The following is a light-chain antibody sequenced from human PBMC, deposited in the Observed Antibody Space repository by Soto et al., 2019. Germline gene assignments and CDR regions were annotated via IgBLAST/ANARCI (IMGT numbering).Light chain of an antibody. CDR2: DAS. CDR3: QKYNSYSWT. J-gene: IGKJ1*01. Sequence: DIQMTQSPSALSASVGDRVTMTCRASQRISSWLAWYQQKPGKAPKLLIYDASSLESGVPSRFSGSGSGTEFTLTISSLQPDDFATYYCQKYNSYSWTFGQGTKVEIK. V-gene: IGKV1-5*01. CDR1: QRISSW.